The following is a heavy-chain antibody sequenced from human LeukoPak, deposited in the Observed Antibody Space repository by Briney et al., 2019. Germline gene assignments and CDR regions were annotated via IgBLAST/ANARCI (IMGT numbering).Heavy chain of an antibody. CDR2: ISSSSSYI. D-gene: IGHD6-13*01. Sequence: GGSLRLSCAASGFTFSSYSMNWVRQAPGKGLEWVSSISSSSSYIYYADSVKGRFTISRDNAKNSLYLQMSSLRAEDTAVYYCARDPRYSSSSLKGYWGQGTLVTVSS. CDR3: ARDPRYSSSSLKGY. V-gene: IGHV3-21*01. J-gene: IGHJ4*02. CDR1: GFTFSSYS.